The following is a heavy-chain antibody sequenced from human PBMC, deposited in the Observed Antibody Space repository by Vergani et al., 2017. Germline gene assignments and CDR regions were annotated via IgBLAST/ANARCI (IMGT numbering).Heavy chain of an antibody. V-gene: IGHV3-33*01. J-gene: IGHJ6*03. CDR2: IWYDGSKE. CDR1: GFTLSSHA. CDR3: ARSGYCAHGVCYMTYYDYMDV. D-gene: IGHD2-8*01. Sequence: QVQLEESGGGVVQPGRSLRLSCAGSGFTLSSHAMHWVRQAPGKGLEWVAFIWYDGSKEYYADSVKGRFTISRDNSKNTLYLQMNNLRAAYTADYYCARSGYCAHGVCYMTYYDYMDVWGKGP.